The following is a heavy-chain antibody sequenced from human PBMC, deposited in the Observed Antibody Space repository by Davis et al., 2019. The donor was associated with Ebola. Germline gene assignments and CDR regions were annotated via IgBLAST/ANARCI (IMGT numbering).Heavy chain of an antibody. CDR2: IYHNWNT. CDR1: GGSITNYY. J-gene: IGHJ4*02. CDR3: ARGVYGAYFDH. Sequence: PGGSLRLSCTVSGGSITNYYWSWIRQPPGKGLEWIGYIYHNWNTKYNPSLKSRLTISVDTSKNQFSLNLSSVTAADTAVYYCARGVYGAYFDHWGQGTLVTVSS. V-gene: IGHV4-59*01. D-gene: IGHD4-17*01.